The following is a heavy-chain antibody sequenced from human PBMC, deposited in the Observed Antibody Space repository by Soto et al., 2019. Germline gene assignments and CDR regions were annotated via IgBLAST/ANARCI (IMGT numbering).Heavy chain of an antibody. CDR3: ARGRVVTRRYFDY. CDR1: GGSFSGYY. D-gene: IGHD2-21*02. CDR2: INHSGST. V-gene: IGHV4-34*01. J-gene: IGHJ4*02. Sequence: QVQLQQWGAGLLKPSETLSLTCAVYGGSFSGYYWSWIRQPPGKGLEWIGEINHSGSTNYNPSLKSRGTISVDTSKNQFSLKLSSVTAADTAVYYCARGRVVTRRYFDYWGQGTLVTVSS.